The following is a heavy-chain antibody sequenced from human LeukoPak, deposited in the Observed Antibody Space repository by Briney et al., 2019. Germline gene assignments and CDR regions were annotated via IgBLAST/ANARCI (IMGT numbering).Heavy chain of an antibody. CDR3: AKNRYSYGPFDY. Sequence: GGSLRLSCAASGFTFSSYGMHWVRQAPGKGLEWVAFIRYDGSNKYYADSVKGRYTISRDNSKNTLYLQMNSLRAEDTAVYYCAKNRYSYGPFDYWGQGTLVTVSS. D-gene: IGHD5-18*01. CDR2: IRYDGSNK. CDR1: GFTFSSYG. J-gene: IGHJ4*02. V-gene: IGHV3-30*02.